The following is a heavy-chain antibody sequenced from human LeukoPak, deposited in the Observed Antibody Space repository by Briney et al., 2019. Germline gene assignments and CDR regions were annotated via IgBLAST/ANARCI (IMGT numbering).Heavy chain of an antibody. CDR1: GYTFSSYD. J-gene: IGHJ3*02. CDR2: MNPKRGNT. V-gene: IGHV1-8*03. Sequence: ASVKVSCKASGYTFSSYDINWVRQATGQGLEWMGWMNPKRGNTGYAHKFQGRVTITRNTSIATAYMELSSLRSEDTAVYYCAKSSGWHLDAFDIWGQGTMATVS. CDR3: AKSSGWHLDAFDI. D-gene: IGHD6-19*01.